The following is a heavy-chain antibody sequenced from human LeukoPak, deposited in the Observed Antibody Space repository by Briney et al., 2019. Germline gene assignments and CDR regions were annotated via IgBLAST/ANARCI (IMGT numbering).Heavy chain of an antibody. CDR1: GYTFTSYG. V-gene: IGHV1-18*01. CDR3: ASNRGEPTFDY. D-gene: IGHD1-26*01. Sequence: ASVKASCKASGYTFTSYGISWVRQAPGQGLEWMGWISAYNGNTNYAQKFQGRVTITADKSTSTAYMELSSLRSEDTAVYYCASNRGEPTFDYWGQGTLVTVSS. J-gene: IGHJ4*02. CDR2: ISAYNGNT.